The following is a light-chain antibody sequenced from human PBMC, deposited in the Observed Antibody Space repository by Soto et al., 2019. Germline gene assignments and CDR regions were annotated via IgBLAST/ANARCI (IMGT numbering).Light chain of an antibody. J-gene: IGKJ1*01. CDR2: HAS. CDR1: QNIGRW. Sequence: DIQMTQSPSTLSAPIGDRVTISCRASQNIGRWLAWYQQEPGTAPNLLIYHASNLRGGVPSRFSGGGSGTEFTLTISSLQPDDIATYSCQQYNSYSWTFGQGTKVEIK. V-gene: IGKV1-5*01. CDR3: QQYNSYSWT.